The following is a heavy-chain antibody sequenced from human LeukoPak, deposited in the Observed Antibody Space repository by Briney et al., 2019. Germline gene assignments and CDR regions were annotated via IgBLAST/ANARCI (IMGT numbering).Heavy chain of an antibody. V-gene: IGHV3-21*01. Sequence: GGSLRLSCAASGFTFSSYSMNWVRQAPGKGLEWVSSISSSSYIYYADSVKGRFTISRDNAKNSLYLQMNSLRAEDTAVYYCARDPLPERRFLEWTRFDPWGQGTLVTVSS. CDR3: ARDPLPERRFLEWTRFDP. D-gene: IGHD3-3*01. CDR2: ISSSSYI. J-gene: IGHJ5*02. CDR1: GFTFSSYS.